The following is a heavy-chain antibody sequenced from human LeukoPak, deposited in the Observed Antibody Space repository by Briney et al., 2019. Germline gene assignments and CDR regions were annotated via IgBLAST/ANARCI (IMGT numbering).Heavy chain of an antibody. Sequence: ASVKVSCKASGYTFTSYGISWVRQAPGQGLEGMGWISAYNGNTNYAQKLQGRVTMTTDTSTSTAHMELRSLRSDDTAVYYCASERPPGYYDILTGYAFDIWGQGTMVTVSS. V-gene: IGHV1-18*01. CDR2: ISAYNGNT. D-gene: IGHD3-9*01. J-gene: IGHJ3*02. CDR3: ASERPPGYYDILTGYAFDI. CDR1: GYTFTSYG.